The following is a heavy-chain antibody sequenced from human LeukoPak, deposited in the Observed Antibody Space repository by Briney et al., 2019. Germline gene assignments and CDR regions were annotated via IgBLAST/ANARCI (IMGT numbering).Heavy chain of an antibody. CDR2: IPSDGRIQ. Sequence: PGRSLRLSCAASGFTFSIYAMHWVRQAPGKGLEWVAFIPSDGRIQYYAYSVKGRFTISRDNSKNTLFLQMNGLRDEDTAVYYCDPHDSASQFWGQGTLVTVSS. V-gene: IGHV3-30*04. CDR1: GFTFSIYA. J-gene: IGHJ4*02. CDR3: DPHDSASQF. D-gene: IGHD6-6*01.